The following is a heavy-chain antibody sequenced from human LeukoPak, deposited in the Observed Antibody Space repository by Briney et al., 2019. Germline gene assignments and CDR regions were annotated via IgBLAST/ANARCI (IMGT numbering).Heavy chain of an antibody. CDR1: GVTFSSYS. CDR2: ISGSGGST. V-gene: IGHV3-23*01. CDR3: ARRWVGENSDAFDI. J-gene: IGHJ3*02. D-gene: IGHD3-10*01. Sequence: GGSLSLSCAASGVTFSSYSMSWVRQAPGKGLEWVSAISGSGGSTYYADSVKGRFTISRDNSKNTLYLQMNSLRAEDTAVYYCARRWVGENSDAFDIWGQGTMVTVSS.